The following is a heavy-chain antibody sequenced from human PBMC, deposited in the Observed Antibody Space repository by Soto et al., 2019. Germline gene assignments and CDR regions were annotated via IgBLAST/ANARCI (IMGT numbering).Heavy chain of an antibody. V-gene: IGHV5-51*01. CDR2: IYPGDSDT. CDR3: ARHMTLYYGEYGIDY. D-gene: IGHD4-17*01. Sequence: PGESLKISCKGAGYSFTSYWIGWVRQMPGKGLEWMGIIYPGDSDTRYSPSFQGQVTISADKSISTAYLQWSSLKASDTAMYYCARHMTLYYGEYGIDYWGQGTLVTVSS. CDR1: GYSFTSYW. J-gene: IGHJ4*02.